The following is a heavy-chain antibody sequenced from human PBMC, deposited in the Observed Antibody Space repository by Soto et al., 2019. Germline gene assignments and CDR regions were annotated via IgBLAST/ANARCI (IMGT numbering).Heavy chain of an antibody. J-gene: IGHJ4*02. V-gene: IGHV4-59*01. CDR1: GGSISSYY. Sequence: LSLTFTVSGGSISSYYWSWIRQPPGKGLEWIGYIYYSGSTNYNPSLKSRVTISVDTSKNQFSLKLSSVTAADTAVYYCARDPPIAVAGTCFDYWGQGTLVTVSS. D-gene: IGHD6-19*01. CDR3: ARDPPIAVAGTCFDY. CDR2: IYYSGST.